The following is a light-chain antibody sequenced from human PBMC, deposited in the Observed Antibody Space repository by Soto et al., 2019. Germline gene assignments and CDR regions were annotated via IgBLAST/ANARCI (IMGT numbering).Light chain of an antibody. CDR3: QHYNNWPPWT. V-gene: IGKV3-15*01. CDR1: QSVSSN. Sequence: SLPPAERAPLSCRASQSVSSNLAWYQQKPGQAPRLLIYGASTRATGVPARFSGSASGTEFTLTISSLQSEDFAVYYCQHYNNWPPWTFGQGTKVDI. CDR2: GAS. J-gene: IGKJ1*01.